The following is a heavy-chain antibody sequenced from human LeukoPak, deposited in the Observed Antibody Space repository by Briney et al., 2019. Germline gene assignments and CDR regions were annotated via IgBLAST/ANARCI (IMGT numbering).Heavy chain of an antibody. Sequence: PGGSLRLSCAASGFTFSSYGMSWVRQAPGKGLEWVSAISGSGGSTYYADSVKGRFTISRDNSKNTLYLQMNSLRAEDTAVYYCAKDGPIVGAAMKAFDIWGQGTMVTVSS. V-gene: IGHV3-23*01. J-gene: IGHJ3*02. CDR1: GFTFSSYG. CDR3: AKDGPIVGAAMKAFDI. CDR2: ISGSGGST. D-gene: IGHD1-26*01.